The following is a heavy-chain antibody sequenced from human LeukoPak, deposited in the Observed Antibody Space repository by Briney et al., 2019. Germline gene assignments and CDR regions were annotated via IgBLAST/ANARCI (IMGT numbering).Heavy chain of an antibody. CDR3: ARVSSSTNYYYYMDV. J-gene: IGHJ6*03. V-gene: IGHV1-46*01. CDR1: GYTFTSYY. Sequence: GASVKVSCKASGYTFTSYYMHWVRQAPGQGLEWMGIINPSGGSTSYAQKFQGRVTMTRDTSSSTIYMELSSLRSEDTAVYYCARVSSSTNYYYYMDVWGKGTTVTVSS. D-gene: IGHD6-6*01. CDR2: INPSGGST.